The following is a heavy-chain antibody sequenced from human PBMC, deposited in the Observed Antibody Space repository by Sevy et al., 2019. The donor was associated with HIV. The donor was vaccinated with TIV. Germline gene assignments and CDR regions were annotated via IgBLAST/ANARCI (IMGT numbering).Heavy chain of an antibody. V-gene: IGHV1-24*01. CDR2: FDTEENEI. D-gene: IGHD3-10*01. CDR3: ATLDCWSYYPLYGTDL. J-gene: IGHJ6*02. CDR1: EYTVTKLP. Sequence: ASVKVSCKVSEYTVTKLPMHWVRQAPGKGLEWMGGFDTEENEIIYAQNFQGRVTMTQDTSTDTAYMELRSLRSEDTAVYYCATLDCWSYYPLYGTDLWGQGTKVTVSS.